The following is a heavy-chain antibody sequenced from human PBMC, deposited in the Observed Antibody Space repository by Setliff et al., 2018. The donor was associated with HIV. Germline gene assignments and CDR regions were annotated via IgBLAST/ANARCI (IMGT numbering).Heavy chain of an antibody. CDR3: ARLASGGWPLEVFDI. CDR2: ISAYNGNT. D-gene: IGHD2-15*01. J-gene: IGHJ3*02. Sequence: GASVKVSCKASGYTFTHYAISWVRQAPGQGLEYLGWISAYNGNTNYAQKVQGRITMTTDASTSTVDMELRSLTSDDTAVYYCARLASGGWPLEVFDIWGQGTMVTVS. V-gene: IGHV1-18*01. CDR1: GYTFTHYA.